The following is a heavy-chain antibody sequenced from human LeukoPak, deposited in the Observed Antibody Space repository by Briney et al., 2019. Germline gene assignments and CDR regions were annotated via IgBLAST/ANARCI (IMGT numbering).Heavy chain of an antibody. D-gene: IGHD3-22*01. Sequence: GGSLRLSCAASGFTFSSYWMHWVRQAPGKGLVWVSRINSDGSSTSYADSVKGRFTISRDNAKNTLYQQMNSLRAEDTAVYYCARVLTRYYDSSGPIDAFDIWGQGTMVTVSS. CDR2: INSDGSST. CDR1: GFTFSSYW. J-gene: IGHJ3*02. CDR3: ARVLTRYYDSSGPIDAFDI. V-gene: IGHV3-74*01.